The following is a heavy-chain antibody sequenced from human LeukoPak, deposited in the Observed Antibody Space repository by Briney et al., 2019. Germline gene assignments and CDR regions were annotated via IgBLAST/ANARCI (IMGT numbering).Heavy chain of an antibody. J-gene: IGHJ3*02. V-gene: IGHV3-48*04. CDR2: ISSLSGTI. CDR3: ARGASGSYADAFDI. CDR1: GFTFSSYS. Sequence: GGSLRLSCAASGFTFSSYSMNWVRQAPGEGLEWVSYISSLSGTIYYADSVKGRFTISRDNAKNSLYLQMNSLRAEDTAVYYCARGASGSYADAFDIWGQGTMVTVSS. D-gene: IGHD1-26*01.